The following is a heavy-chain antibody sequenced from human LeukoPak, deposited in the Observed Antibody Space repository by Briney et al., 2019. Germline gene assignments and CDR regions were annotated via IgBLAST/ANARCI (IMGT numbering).Heavy chain of an antibody. CDR2: ISAYNGNT. D-gene: IGHD6-13*01. J-gene: IGHJ4*02. Sequence: ASVKVSCKASGYTFTSYGISWVRQSPGQGLEWMGWISAYNGNTNYAQKLQGRVTMTTDTSTSTAYMELRSLRSGDTAVYYCARDLTAAGPFDYWGQGTLVTVSS. V-gene: IGHV1-18*01. CDR3: ARDLTAAGPFDY. CDR1: GYTFTSYG.